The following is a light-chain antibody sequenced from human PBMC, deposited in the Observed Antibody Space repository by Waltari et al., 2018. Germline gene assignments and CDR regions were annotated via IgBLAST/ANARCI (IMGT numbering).Light chain of an antibody. CDR1: RSKLRANYD. Sequence: QSVLTQPPSVSWAPGHSVTIPCTGSRSKLRANYDVHWYQQLPGAATKPLIYAFSNRPSGVPDRFYGSKSGTSASLAINGLQAEDEAVYYCQSYDSSLSAVFGGGTKVTVL. V-gene: IGLV1-40*01. CDR2: AFS. CDR3: QSYDSSLSAV. J-gene: IGLJ3*02.